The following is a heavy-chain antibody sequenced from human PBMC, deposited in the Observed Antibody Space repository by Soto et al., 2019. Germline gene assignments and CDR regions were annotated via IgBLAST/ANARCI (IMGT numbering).Heavy chain of an antibody. D-gene: IGHD3-10*01. J-gene: IGHJ3*01. CDR1: GFTFSTYS. Sequence: GGSLRLSCADSGFTFSTYSMNWVRQAPGKRLEWVSYISSSGGTIYYADSVKGRFTISRDNARNTVSLQMSSLRAEDTAIYYCARGDRGGFDLWGHGTMVTVSS. CDR2: ISSSGGTI. CDR3: ARGDRGGFDL. V-gene: IGHV3-48*04.